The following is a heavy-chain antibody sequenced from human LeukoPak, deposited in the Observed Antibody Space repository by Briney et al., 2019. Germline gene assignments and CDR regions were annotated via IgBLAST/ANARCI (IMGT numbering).Heavy chain of an antibody. J-gene: IGHJ5*02. CDR3: ARERYRSSTTCYAGGWFDP. V-gene: IGHV4-59*01. CDR2: IYYSGST. D-gene: IGHD2-2*01. Sequence: PSETLSLPCTVSGGSISGYYWSWIRQPPGKGLEWIGYIYYSGSTNYNPSLKSRVTISVDTSKNQFSLKLSSVTAADTAVYYCARERYRSSTTCYAGGWFDPWGQGTLATVST. CDR1: GGSISGYY.